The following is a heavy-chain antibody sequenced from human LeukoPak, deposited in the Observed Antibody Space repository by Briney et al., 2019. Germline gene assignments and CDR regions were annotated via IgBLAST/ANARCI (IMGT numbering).Heavy chain of an antibody. CDR1: GFTFGDYA. CDR2: IRSKAYGGTT. CDR3: TVDSSGYYSFDY. J-gene: IGHJ4*02. D-gene: IGHD3-22*01. Sequence: GGSLRLSCTASGFTFGDYAMSWVRQAPGKGLEWVGFIRSKAYGGTTEYAASVKGRFTISRDDSKSIAYLQMSSLKTEDTAVYYCTVDSSGYYSFDYWGQGTLATVSS. V-gene: IGHV3-49*04.